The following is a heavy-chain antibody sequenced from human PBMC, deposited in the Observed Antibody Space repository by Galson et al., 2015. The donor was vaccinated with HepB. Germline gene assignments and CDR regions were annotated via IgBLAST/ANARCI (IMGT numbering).Heavy chain of an antibody. CDR1: GDSVSSNSAA. Sequence: CAISGDSVSSNSAAWNWIRQSPSRGLEWLGRTYYRSKWYNDYAVSVKSRITINPDTSKNQFSLQLNSVTPEDTAVYYCARDIGKRYSSSWLINWSDPWGQGTLVTVSS. V-gene: IGHV6-1*01. J-gene: IGHJ5*02. CDR3: ARDIGKRYSSSWLINWSDP. CDR2: TYYRSKWYN. D-gene: IGHD6-13*01.